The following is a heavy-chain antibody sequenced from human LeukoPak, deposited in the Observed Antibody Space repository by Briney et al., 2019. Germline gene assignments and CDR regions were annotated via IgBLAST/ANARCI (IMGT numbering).Heavy chain of an antibody. J-gene: IGHJ4*02. Sequence: NPSQTLSLTCAVSGGSISSGDYSWSWIRQPPGKGLEWIGYIYHSGRTFYNPSLKSRDTISVDTSKNQISLEVTSVTAADTAVYYCARDGGYGHYDYWGRGTLVTVSS. V-gene: IGHV4-30-2*01. CDR3: ARDGGYGHYDY. CDR1: GGSISSGDYS. D-gene: IGHD5-18*01. CDR2: IYHSGRT.